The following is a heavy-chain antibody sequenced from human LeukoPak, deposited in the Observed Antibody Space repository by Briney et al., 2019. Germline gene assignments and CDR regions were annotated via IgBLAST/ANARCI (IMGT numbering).Heavy chain of an antibody. Sequence: SETLSLTCTVSGGSISSYYWSWIRQPPGKGLEWIGYIYYSGSTNYNPSLKSRVTISVDTSKNQFSLKLSSVTAADTAVYYCASTGRRAWIPDYWGQGTLVTVSS. CDR1: GGSISSYY. V-gene: IGHV4-59*12. CDR3: ASTGRRAWIPDY. D-gene: IGHD5-12*01. CDR2: IYYSGST. J-gene: IGHJ4*02.